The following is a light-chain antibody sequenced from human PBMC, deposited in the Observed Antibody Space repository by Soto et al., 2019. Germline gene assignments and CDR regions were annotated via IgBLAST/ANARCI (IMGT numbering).Light chain of an antibody. J-gene: IGKJ1*01. V-gene: IGKV1-5*03. Sequence: DIQMTQSPSTLSASVGDRVTITCRASQSISSWLAWYQQKPGKAPKLLIYKASSLESGVPSRFSGSGSGTEFTLTISSLQSEDFAVYYCQQYNNWHPWTFGQGTKVEIK. CDR1: QSISSW. CDR3: QQYNNWHPWT. CDR2: KAS.